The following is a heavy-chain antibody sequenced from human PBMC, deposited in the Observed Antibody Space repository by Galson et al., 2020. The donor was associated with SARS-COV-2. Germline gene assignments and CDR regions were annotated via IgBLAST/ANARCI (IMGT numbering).Heavy chain of an antibody. CDR3: ARPYSGSYYAYFDY. CDR1: GFTFSSYA. V-gene: IGHV3-30-3*01. CDR2: ISYDGSNK. D-gene: IGHD1-26*01. Sequence: GESLKISCAASGFTFSSYAMHWVRQAPGKGLEGVAVISYDGSNKYYADSVKGRFTISRDNSKNTLYLQMNSLRAEDTAVYYCARPYSGSYYAYFDYWGQGTLVTVSS. J-gene: IGHJ4*02.